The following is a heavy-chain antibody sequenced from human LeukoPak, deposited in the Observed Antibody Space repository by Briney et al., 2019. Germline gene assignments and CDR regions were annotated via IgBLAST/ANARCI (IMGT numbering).Heavy chain of an antibody. Sequence: PSETLSLTCTVPGDSVSRGYYCGWIRQPPGKGLEWIGSISHGGAAHDSVTTFYNPSLKSRVTMSVDTSKNQFSLRLTSVTAADTALYFCANRLLRSGTGAFDIWGQGTVVIVSS. D-gene: IGHD1-1*01. CDR3: ANRLLRSGTGAFDI. CDR2: ISHGGAAHDSVTT. V-gene: IGHV4-38-2*02. J-gene: IGHJ3*02. CDR1: GDSVSRGYY.